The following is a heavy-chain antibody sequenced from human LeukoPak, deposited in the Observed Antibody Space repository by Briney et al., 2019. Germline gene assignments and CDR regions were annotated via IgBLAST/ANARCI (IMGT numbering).Heavy chain of an antibody. Sequence: ASVKVSCKASGYTFTGYYMHWVRQAPGQGLEWMGWINPNSGGTKYAQKFQGRVTMTRDTSISTAYMELSSLRSEDTAVYYCARGIAAAGTEYYYYYYMDVWGKGTTVTVSS. CDR3: ARGIAAAGTEYYYYYYMDV. CDR2: INPNSGGT. V-gene: IGHV1-2*02. J-gene: IGHJ6*03. D-gene: IGHD6-13*01. CDR1: GYTFTGYY.